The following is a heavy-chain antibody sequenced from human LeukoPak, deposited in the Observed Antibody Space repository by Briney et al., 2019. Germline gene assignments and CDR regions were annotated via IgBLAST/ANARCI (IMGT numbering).Heavy chain of an antibody. D-gene: IGHD3-16*01. CDR2: TYYRSNWYY. J-gene: IGHJ4*02. CDR3: VGGVAVTGFDY. CDR1: GDSVSSNSGA. Sequence: SQTLSLTCAISGDSVSSNSGAWTWIRQSPSRGLEWLGRTYYRSNWYYDYAVSVKSRITISADTSKNQFSLQLNSVTPEDTAVYYCVGGVAVTGFDYWGQGTLVTVS. V-gene: IGHV6-1*01.